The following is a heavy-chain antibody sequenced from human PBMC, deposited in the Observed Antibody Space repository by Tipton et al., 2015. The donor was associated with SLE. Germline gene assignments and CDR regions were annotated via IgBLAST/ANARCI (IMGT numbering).Heavy chain of an antibody. D-gene: IGHD1-14*01. CDR3: ARLSGNYYFYMDV. Sequence: TLSLICSVSGDFLTTSVYYWGWIRQHPVMGLEWVGHISYSGGTYYNPSLKSRLVMSVDTSNSHFSLRLNSVTAADTAAYYCARLSGNYYFYMDVWGKGTTVTVSS. J-gene: IGHJ6*03. CDR1: GDFLTTSVYY. CDR2: ISYSGGT. V-gene: IGHV4-31*03.